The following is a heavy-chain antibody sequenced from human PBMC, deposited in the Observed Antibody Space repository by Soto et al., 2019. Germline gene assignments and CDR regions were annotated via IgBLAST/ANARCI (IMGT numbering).Heavy chain of an antibody. V-gene: IGHV3-21*01. CDR3: ARSTSLGGMDV. CDR1: GFSFSTYS. D-gene: IGHD1-1*01. CDR2: IRRSGDYT. J-gene: IGHJ6*02. Sequence: EVQLVESGGGLVMPGGSLRLSCIASGFSFSTYSMNWVRQAPGKGLEWVSSIRRSGDYTYYADSLKGRFTISRDNAKNSLSRQMISLRAEDKAVYYCARSTSLGGMDVWGQGTTVTVSS.